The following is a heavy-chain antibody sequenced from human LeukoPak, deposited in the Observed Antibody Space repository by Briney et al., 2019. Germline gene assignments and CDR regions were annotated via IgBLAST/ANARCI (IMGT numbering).Heavy chain of an antibody. Sequence: SETLSLTCTVSGGSIGSRGYYWTWIRQHPVKGPEWMGYVFYSGAAYYNPALRSRITISLDTSRNQFSLTLTSLSAADTAVYYCARYGDYGTEGYFYMDVWGKGTMVTVSS. CDR1: GGSIGSRGYY. CDR2: VFYSGAA. D-gene: IGHD4-17*01. CDR3: ARYGDYGTEGYFYMDV. V-gene: IGHV4-31*03. J-gene: IGHJ6*03.